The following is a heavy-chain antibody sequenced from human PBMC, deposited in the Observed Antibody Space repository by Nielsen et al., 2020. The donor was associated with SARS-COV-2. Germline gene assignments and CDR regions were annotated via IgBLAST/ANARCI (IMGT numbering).Heavy chain of an antibody. CDR1: GFTFSSYA. J-gene: IGHJ6*03. CDR2: ISYDGSNK. Sequence: GESLKISCAASGFTFSSYAMHWVRQAPGKGLEWVAVISYDGSNKYYADSVKGRFTISRDNSKNTLYLQMNSLRAEDTAVYYCARGGTYRVQLWKGYMDVWGKGTTVTVSS. V-gene: IGHV3-30-3*01. D-gene: IGHD5-18*01. CDR3: ARGGTYRVQLWKGYMDV.